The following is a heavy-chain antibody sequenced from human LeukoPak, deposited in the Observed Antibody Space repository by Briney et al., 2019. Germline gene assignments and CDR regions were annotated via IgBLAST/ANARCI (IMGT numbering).Heavy chain of an antibody. V-gene: IGHV3-53*04. J-gene: IGHJ2*01. Sequence: GRSLRLSCAASGVTASTNYISWVRQAPGHGLEWVSVIYSRGRTSSADSVTRKFNFSSNNSKNKMYLQMNSVRAEDTAIYYGSKGAGLSGSGIYVYVDLWGRGTLLGVSS. CDR1: GVTASTNY. CDR3: SKGAGLSGSGIYVYVDL. CDR2: IYSRGRT. D-gene: IGHD3-10*01.